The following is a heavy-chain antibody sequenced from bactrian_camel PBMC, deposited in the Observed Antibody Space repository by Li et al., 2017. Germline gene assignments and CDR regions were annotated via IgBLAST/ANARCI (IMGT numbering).Heavy chain of an antibody. CDR2: ICGSGYT. CDR1: EFTSSSYC. J-gene: IGHJ4*01. D-gene: IGHD1*01. V-gene: IGHV3S55*01. Sequence: HVQLVESGGGSVQTGGSLRLSCRVSEFTSSSYCMGWFRQAPGSEREGVAAICGSGYTDYAGSVAGRFTVSKDNAKNALLLQMDNLRPEDSAIYYCAAARIRFPSLARYLYAYWGPGTQVTVS. CDR3: AAARIRFPSLARYLYAY.